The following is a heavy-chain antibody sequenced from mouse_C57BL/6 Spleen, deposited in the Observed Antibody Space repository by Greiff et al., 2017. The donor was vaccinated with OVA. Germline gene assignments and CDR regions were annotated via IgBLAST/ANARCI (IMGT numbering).Heavy chain of an antibody. D-gene: IGHD1-1*01. CDR1: GYTFTDYE. CDR3: TNYGSSYNDD. CDR2: IDPETGGT. Sequence: QVQLQQSGAELVRPGASVTLSCKASGYTFTDYEMHWVKQTPVHGLEWIGAIDPETGGTAYNQKFKGKAILTADKSSSTAYMELRSLTSEDSAVYYCTNYGSSYNDDWGQGTTLTVSS. V-gene: IGHV1-15*01. J-gene: IGHJ2*01.